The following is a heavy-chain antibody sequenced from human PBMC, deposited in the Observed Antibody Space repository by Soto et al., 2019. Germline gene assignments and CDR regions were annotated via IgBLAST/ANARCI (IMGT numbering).Heavy chain of an antibody. CDR1: GFTFSNAW. Sequence: GGSLRLSCAASGFTFSNAWMSWVRQAPGKGLEWVGRIKSKTDGGTTDYAAPVKGRFTISRDDSKNTLYLQMNSLKTEDTAVYYCTTDLQDITGTTAFDYWGQGTLVTVSS. CDR3: TTDLQDITGTTAFDY. CDR2: IKSKTDGGTT. D-gene: IGHD1-20*01. V-gene: IGHV3-15*01. J-gene: IGHJ4*02.